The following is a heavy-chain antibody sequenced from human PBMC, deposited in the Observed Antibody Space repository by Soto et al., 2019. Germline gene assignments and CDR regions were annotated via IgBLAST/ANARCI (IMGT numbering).Heavy chain of an antibody. D-gene: IGHD3-3*01. CDR1: GGTFSSYS. CDR2: IIPILGTV. Sequence: QVQLVQSGAEVKEPGSSVKVSCKASGGTFSSYSISWVRQAPGQGLEWMGGIIPILGTVQYAQMFQGRLTITADESTSTAYMELSRLKSDDTAVYYCAIRVSISGVVISWFDPWGRGTLVTVSS. CDR3: AIRVSISGVVISWFDP. J-gene: IGHJ5*01. V-gene: IGHV1-69*01.